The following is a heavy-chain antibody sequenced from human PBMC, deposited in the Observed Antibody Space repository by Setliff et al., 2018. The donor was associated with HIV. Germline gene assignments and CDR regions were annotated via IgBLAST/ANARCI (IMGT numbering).Heavy chain of an antibody. CDR1: GGSISSGSYY. CDR3: ARDTGSRPVCYGMDV. D-gene: IGHD4-4*01. Sequence: KPSETLSLTCTVSGGSISSGSYYWSWIRQPAGKGLEWIGRIYTSGSTNYNPSLKSRVTISVDTSKNQFSLKLSSVTAADTAVYYCARDTGSRPVCYGMDVWGQGTTVTVSS. V-gene: IGHV4-61*02. CDR2: IYTSGST. J-gene: IGHJ6*02.